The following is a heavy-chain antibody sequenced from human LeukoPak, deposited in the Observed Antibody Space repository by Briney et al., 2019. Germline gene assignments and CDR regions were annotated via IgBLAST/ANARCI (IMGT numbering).Heavy chain of an antibody. CDR3: ARATRTNYYGSGRFNWFDP. D-gene: IGHD3-10*01. CDR1: GYSISSGYY. J-gene: IGHJ5*02. Sequence: SETLSLTCTVSGYSISSGYYWGWIRQPPGKGLEGIGSIYHSGSTYYNPSLKSRVTISVDTSKNQFSLKLSSVTAADTAVYYCARATRTNYYGSGRFNWFDPWGQGTLVTVSS. CDR2: IYHSGST. V-gene: IGHV4-38-2*02.